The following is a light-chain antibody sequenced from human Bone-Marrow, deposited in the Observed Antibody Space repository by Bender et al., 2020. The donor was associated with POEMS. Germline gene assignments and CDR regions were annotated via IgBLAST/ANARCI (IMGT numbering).Light chain of an antibody. CDR1: NDNVGGYHY. Sequence: QSALTQPPSVSGSPGQSVTISCTGTNDNVGGYHYVSWYQQHPDKAPRLLIYDVTKRPSGVPYRFSGSKSGNTASLTITGLQADDEADYFCCSYAGGYTYVFGTGTQLVVL. CDR3: CSYAGGYTYV. CDR2: DVT. V-gene: IGLV2-11*01. J-gene: IGLJ1*01.